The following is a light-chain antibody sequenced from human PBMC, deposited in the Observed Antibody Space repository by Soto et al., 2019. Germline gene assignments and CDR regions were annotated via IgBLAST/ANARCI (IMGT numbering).Light chain of an antibody. V-gene: IGKV1-12*01. CDR1: QDITNW. Sequence: DIQMTQSPSSVSASVGDRVTMTCRASQDITNWLAWYQQKPGKAPKLLIYAASSLQSGVSSRFSGSGSGTDFTLTISSLQPEDFAIYYCQQAKSFPLTFGGGTKVEIK. CDR2: AAS. CDR3: QQAKSFPLT. J-gene: IGKJ4*01.